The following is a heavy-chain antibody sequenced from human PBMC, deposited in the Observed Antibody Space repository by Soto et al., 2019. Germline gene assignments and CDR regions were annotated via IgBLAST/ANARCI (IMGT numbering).Heavy chain of an antibody. D-gene: IGHD2-8*01. Sequence: SQTLSLTCAISGDSVSSNSAAWNWIRQSPSRGLEWLGRTYYRSKWYNDYAVSVKSRITINPDTSKNQFSLQLNSVTPEDTAVYYCARARLYCTNGVCYSGSDDYYYYGMDVWGQGTTVTVSS. CDR2: TYYRSKWYN. V-gene: IGHV6-1*01. CDR1: GDSVSSNSAA. J-gene: IGHJ6*02. CDR3: ARARLYCTNGVCYSGSDDYYYYGMDV.